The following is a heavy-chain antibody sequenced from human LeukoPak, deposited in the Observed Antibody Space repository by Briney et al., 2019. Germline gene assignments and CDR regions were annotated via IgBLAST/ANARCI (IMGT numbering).Heavy chain of an antibody. CDR2: ISSSSSYT. CDR3: ARPLSGSQIDY. D-gene: IGHD1-26*01. Sequence: GGSLRLSCAASGFTFSDYYMSWIRQAPGKGLEWVSYISSSSSYTNYADSVKGRFTISRDNAKNSLYLQMNTLRAEDTAVYYCARPLSGSQIDYWAREPWSPSPQ. J-gene: IGHJ4*02. V-gene: IGHV3-11*06. CDR1: GFTFSDYY.